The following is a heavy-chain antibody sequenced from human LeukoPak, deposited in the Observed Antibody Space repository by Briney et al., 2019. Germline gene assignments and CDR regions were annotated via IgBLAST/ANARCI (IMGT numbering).Heavy chain of an antibody. V-gene: IGHV1-3*01. Sequence: GASVKVSCKASGYTFTSYATHWVRQAPGQRLEWMGWISAGNGNTKYSQNFQGRVTFISNTSATTAFMELSSLRFEDAAVYYCARDSGSGSNDYWGQGTLVTVSS. CDR3: ARDSGSGSNDY. J-gene: IGHJ4*02. D-gene: IGHD1-26*01. CDR2: ISAGNGNT. CDR1: GYTFTSYA.